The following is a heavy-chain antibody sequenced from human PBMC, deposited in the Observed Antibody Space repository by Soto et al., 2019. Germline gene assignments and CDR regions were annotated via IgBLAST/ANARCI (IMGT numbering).Heavy chain of an antibody. Sequence: ASVKVSCKASGGTFSSYAISWVRQAPGQGLEWMGGIIPIFGTANYAQKFQGRVTITADKSTSTAYMELSSLRSEDTAVYYCARTAHGVVVAATADVTLHYYYFYAMDVWGQGTTVPSP. J-gene: IGHJ6*02. CDR1: GGTFSSYA. CDR2: IIPIFGTA. D-gene: IGHD2-15*01. CDR3: ARTAHGVVVAATADVTLHYYYFYAMDV. V-gene: IGHV1-69*06.